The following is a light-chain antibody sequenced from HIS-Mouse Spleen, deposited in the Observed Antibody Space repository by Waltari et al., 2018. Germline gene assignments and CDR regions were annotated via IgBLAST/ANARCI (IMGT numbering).Light chain of an antibody. CDR2: DVR. Sequence: QSALTQPRSVSGSPGQSVTIPCTGTSSDVGGYHYVSWNQHHPGKAPQLMLYDVRKRPSGVPDRFSGSKSGNTASLTISGLQAEDEADYYCCSYAGSWVFGGGTKLTVL. J-gene: IGLJ3*02. CDR3: CSYAGSWV. V-gene: IGLV2-11*01. CDR1: SSDVGGYHY.